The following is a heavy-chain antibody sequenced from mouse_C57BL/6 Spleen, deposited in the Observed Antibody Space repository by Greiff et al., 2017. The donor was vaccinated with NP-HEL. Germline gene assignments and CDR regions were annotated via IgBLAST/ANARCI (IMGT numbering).Heavy chain of an antibody. V-gene: IGHV1-50*01. Sequence: QVQLQQPGAELVKPGASVKLSCKASGYTFTSYWMQWVKQRPGQGLEWIGEIDPSDSYTNYNQKFKGKATLTVDTSSSTAYMQLSSLTSEDSAVYYCASRLLTWFAYWGQGTLVTVSA. CDR3: ASRLLTWFAY. D-gene: IGHD1-1*01. CDR1: GYTFTSYW. J-gene: IGHJ3*01. CDR2: IDPSDSYT.